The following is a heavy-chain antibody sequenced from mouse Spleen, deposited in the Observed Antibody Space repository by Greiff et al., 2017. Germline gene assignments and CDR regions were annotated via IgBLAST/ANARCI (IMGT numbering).Heavy chain of an antibody. Sequence: QVQLQQPGTELVKPGASVKLSCKASGYTFTSYWLHWVKQRPGQGLEWIGNINPSNGGTNYNEKFKSKATLTVDKSSSTAYMQLSSLTSEDSAVYDCARGGYYGNYEESRAWFAYWGQGTLVTVSA. J-gene: IGHJ3*01. CDR2: INPSNGGT. CDR3: ARGGYYGNYEESRAWFAY. D-gene: IGHD2-1*01. CDR1: GYTFTSYW. V-gene: IGHV1-53*01.